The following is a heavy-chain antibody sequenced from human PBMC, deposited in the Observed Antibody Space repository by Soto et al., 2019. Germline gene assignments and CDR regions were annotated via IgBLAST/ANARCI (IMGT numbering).Heavy chain of an antibody. CDR3: ARVSGWYFLDY. Sequence: QVQLVQSGAEEKKPGASVKVSCKASGYTFTSYAMHWVRQAPGQRLEWMGWINAGKGNTKYSPKFQGRVTITRDTSASTVYMELSSLRSEDTAVYYCARVSGWYFLDYWGQGTLVTVSS. J-gene: IGHJ4*02. CDR1: GYTFTSYA. D-gene: IGHD6-19*01. V-gene: IGHV1-3*05. CDR2: INAGKGNT.